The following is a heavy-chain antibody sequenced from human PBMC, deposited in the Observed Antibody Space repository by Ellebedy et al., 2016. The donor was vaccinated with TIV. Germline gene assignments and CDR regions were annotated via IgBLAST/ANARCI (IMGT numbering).Heavy chain of an antibody. Sequence: GGSLRLSCAASGFTVSSHYMSWVRQTPGEGLEWVSVIYSGGSTYYADSVKGRFTISRDNSKNTLYLQMNSLRAEDTAVYYCAKDWSYYYDSSGYYMPHYFDYWGQGTLVTVSS. CDR1: GFTVSSHY. CDR2: IYSGGST. V-gene: IGHV3-53*01. CDR3: AKDWSYYYDSSGYYMPHYFDY. D-gene: IGHD3-22*01. J-gene: IGHJ4*02.